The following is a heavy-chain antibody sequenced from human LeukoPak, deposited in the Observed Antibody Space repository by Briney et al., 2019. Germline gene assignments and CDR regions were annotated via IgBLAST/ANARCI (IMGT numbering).Heavy chain of an antibody. J-gene: IGHJ6*03. CDR2: INPNSGGT. CDR3: ARGSYGSGRSYYYYYMDV. D-gene: IGHD3-10*01. V-gene: IGHV1-2*02. Sequence: ASVKVSCKASGYTFTGYYMHWVRQAPGQGLEWMGWINPNSGGTNYAQKFQGRVTMTRDTSISTAYMELSRLRSDDTAVYYCARGSYGSGRSYYYYYMDVWGKGTTVTVSS. CDR1: GYTFTGYY.